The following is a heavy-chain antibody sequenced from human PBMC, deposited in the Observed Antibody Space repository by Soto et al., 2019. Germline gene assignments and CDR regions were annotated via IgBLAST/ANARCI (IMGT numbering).Heavy chain of an antibody. J-gene: IGHJ4*02. D-gene: IGHD3-3*01. CDR2: ISSSSSTI. V-gene: IGHV3-48*01. Sequence: EVQLVESGGGLVQPGGSLRLSCAASGFPFSSFIMNWVRQAPGKGLEWVSYISSSSSTIYYADSVKGRFTISRDNAKNSLHLQMNSLRAEDTAVYYCARVGYPDFWRIHYWGQGALVTVSS. CDR1: GFPFSSFI. CDR3: ARVGYPDFWRIHY.